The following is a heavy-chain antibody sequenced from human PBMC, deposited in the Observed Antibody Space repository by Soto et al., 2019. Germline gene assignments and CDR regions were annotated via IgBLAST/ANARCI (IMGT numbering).Heavy chain of an antibody. CDR2: INPYSGTT. J-gene: IGHJ3*02. V-gene: IGHV1-2*02. D-gene: IGHD4-17*01. CDR1: GDGYKCNY. Sequence: ASLKLCWESPGDGYKCNYLRWVRQAPGQGLEWMGRINPYSGTTNYAQKFQGRFTMTRDTSISTAYMELSRLRSDDAAVYYCAQRRLRDALDISGEGTIRTVSS. CDR3: AQRRLRDALDI.